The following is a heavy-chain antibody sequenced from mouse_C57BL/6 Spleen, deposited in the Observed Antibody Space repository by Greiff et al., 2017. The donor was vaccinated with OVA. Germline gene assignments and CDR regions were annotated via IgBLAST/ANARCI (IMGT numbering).Heavy chain of an antibody. J-gene: IGHJ1*03. D-gene: IGHD1-1*01. CDR1: GYSFTDYN. V-gene: IGHV1-39*01. Sequence: EVQRVESGPELVKPGASVKISCKASGYSFTDYNMNWVKQSNGKSLEWIGVINPNYGTTSYNQKFKGKATLTVDQSSSTAYMQLNSLTSEDSAVYYCAREGVYYGSSPSRYFDVWGTGTTVTVSS. CDR3: AREGVYYGSSPSRYFDV. CDR2: INPNYGTT.